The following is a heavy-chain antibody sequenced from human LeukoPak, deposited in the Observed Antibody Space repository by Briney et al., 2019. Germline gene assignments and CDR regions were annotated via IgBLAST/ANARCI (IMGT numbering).Heavy chain of an antibody. CDR1: GGSISSGSYY. Sequence: SETLSLTCTVWGGSISSGSYYWSWIRQPAGKGLEWIGRIYTSGSTNYNPSLKSRVTISVDTSKNQFSLKLSSVTAADTAVYYCARAYYDSSGYYYEGWGQGTLVTVSS. J-gene: IGHJ4*02. V-gene: IGHV4-61*02. CDR2: IYTSGST. D-gene: IGHD3-22*01. CDR3: ARAYYDSSGYYYEG.